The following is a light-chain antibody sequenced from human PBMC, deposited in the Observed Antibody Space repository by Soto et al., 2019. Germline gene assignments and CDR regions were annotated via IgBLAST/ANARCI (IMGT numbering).Light chain of an antibody. Sequence: DIVMTQSPLSLPVTPGEPASISCRSSQSLLHSNGYNYLDWYLQKPGQSPQLLIYLGSNRSSGVPDRFSGSGSGTDFTLKISRVEAEDVGVYYCMQALQTPWTFGQGPKVEIK. V-gene: IGKV2-28*01. CDR3: MQALQTPWT. J-gene: IGKJ1*01. CDR2: LGS. CDR1: QSLLHSNGYNY.